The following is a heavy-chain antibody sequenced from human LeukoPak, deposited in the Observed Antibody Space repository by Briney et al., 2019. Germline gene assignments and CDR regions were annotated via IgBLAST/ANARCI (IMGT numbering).Heavy chain of an antibody. Sequence: TGGSLRLSCAASGFTFSSYSMNWVRQAPGKGLEWVSYISSSSTIYYADSVKGRFTISRDNAKNSLYLQMNSLRDEDTAVYYCATSEYYYDSSGTYYFDYWGQGTLVTVSS. J-gene: IGHJ4*02. CDR3: ATSEYYYDSSGTYYFDY. D-gene: IGHD3-22*01. V-gene: IGHV3-48*02. CDR1: GFTFSSYS. CDR2: ISSSSTI.